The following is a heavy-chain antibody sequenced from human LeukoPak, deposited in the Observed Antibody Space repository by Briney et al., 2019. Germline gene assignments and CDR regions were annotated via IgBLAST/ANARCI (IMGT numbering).Heavy chain of an antibody. D-gene: IGHD3-22*01. CDR3: AREGSSGYYGY. CDR1: GGTFSKYT. Sequence: GSSVKVSCKASGGTFSKYTISWVRQAPGQGLEWMGGIIPIFGTANYAQKFQGRVTIAADESTSTAYMELSSLRSEDTAVYYCAREGSSGYYGYWGQGTLVTVSS. V-gene: IGHV1-69*01. J-gene: IGHJ4*02. CDR2: IIPIFGTA.